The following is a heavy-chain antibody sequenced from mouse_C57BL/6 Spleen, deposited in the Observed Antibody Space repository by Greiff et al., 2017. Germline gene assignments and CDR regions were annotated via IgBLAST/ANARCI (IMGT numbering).Heavy chain of an antibody. J-gene: IGHJ2*01. CDR3: ARLGRGY. D-gene: IGHD4-1*01. V-gene: IGHV5-4*01. CDR2: ISDGGSYT. Sequence: DVHLVESGGGLVKPGGSLKLSCAASGFTFSSYAMSWVRQTPEKRLEWVATISDGGSYTYYPDNVKGRFTISRDNAKNNLYLQMSHLKSEDTAMYYCARLGRGYWGQGTTLTVSS. CDR1: GFTFSSYA.